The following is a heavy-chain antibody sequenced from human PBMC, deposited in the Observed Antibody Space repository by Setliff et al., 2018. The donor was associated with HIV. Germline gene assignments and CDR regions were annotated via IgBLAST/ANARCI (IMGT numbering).Heavy chain of an antibody. CDR2: IYYSGST. CDR3: ARGSSNTWYYYFDS. CDR1: GGSISSGAYY. Sequence: SETLSLTCTVSGGSISSGAYYWSWIRQHPAKGLEWIGYIYYSGSTNYNPSLKSRVTMSVDTSKNQFSLKLSSVTAADTAVYYCARGSSNTWYYYFDSWGQGALVTVSS. D-gene: IGHD6-13*01. J-gene: IGHJ4*02. V-gene: IGHV4-61*08.